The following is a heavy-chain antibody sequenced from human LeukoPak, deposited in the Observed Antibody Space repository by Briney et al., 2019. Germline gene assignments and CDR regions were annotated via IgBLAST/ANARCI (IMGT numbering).Heavy chain of an antibody. D-gene: IGHD3-22*01. CDR1: RFTFSTYD. V-gene: IGHV3-30*18. CDR2: ISYDGSSK. CDR3: AKGPDTSGYYSLDY. J-gene: IGHJ4*02. Sequence: GGSLRLSCAASRFTFSTYDMHWVRQAPGKGLEWVAVISYDGSSKYYADSVKGRFTISRDNSKNTLYVQMNSLRAEDTAIYYCAKGPDTSGYYSLDYWGQGTLVTVSS.